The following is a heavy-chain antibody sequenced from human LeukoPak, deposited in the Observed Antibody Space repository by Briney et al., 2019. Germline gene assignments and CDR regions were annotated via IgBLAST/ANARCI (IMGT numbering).Heavy chain of an antibody. J-gene: IGHJ4*02. CDR1: GDILSSNSAA. CDR2: TYYRSKWYN. V-gene: IGHV6-1*01. Sequence: SHTLPLTCALSGDILSSNSAAWHWATQSPSRGLEWLVRTYYRSKWYNDYAVSVKSRITINPDTSKNQFSLQLNSVTPEDTAVYYCARGLGVAGLTFDYWGQGTLVTVSS. D-gene: IGHD6-19*01. CDR3: ARGLGVAGLTFDY.